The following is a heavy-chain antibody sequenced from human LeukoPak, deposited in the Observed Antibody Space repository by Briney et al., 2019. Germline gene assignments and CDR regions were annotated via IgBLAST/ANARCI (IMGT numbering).Heavy chain of an antibody. D-gene: IGHD3-22*01. Sequence: ASVKVSCKASGYTFTSYDINWVRQATGQGLEWMGWMNPNSGNTGYAQKFQGRVTMTEDTSTDTAYMELSSLRSEDTAVYYCATGNLYYYDSTWAFDIWGQGTMVTVSS. CDR3: ATGNLYYYDSTWAFDI. CDR2: MNPNSGNT. J-gene: IGHJ3*02. V-gene: IGHV1-8*01. CDR1: GYTFTSYD.